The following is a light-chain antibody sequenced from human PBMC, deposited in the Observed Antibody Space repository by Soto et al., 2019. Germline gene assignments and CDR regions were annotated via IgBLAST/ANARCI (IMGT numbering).Light chain of an antibody. CDR2: GAS. Sequence: DILLTQSPGTLSLSPGERGILSCRASQTVGHNYLAWYQQKPGRPPRLLIYGASSRATDIPDRFSGSGSGTDFTLTINRLEPEDFAVYFCQQYYWSPQTFGQVTKVEI. CDR1: QTVGHNY. V-gene: IGKV3-20*01. CDR3: QQYYWSPQT. J-gene: IGKJ1*01.